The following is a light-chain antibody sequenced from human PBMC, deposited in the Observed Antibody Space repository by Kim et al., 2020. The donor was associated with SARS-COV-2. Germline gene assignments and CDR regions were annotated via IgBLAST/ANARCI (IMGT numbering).Light chain of an antibody. V-gene: IGKV3-15*01. CDR2: GAS. CDR3: QQYNNWPQT. Sequence: SPGERATLSCRASQTVCSTCLAWYQKRPGQAPRLLIYGASTRATGIPARFSGSGSGTEFTLTISSLQSEDFAVYYCQQYNNWPQTFGQGTKVDIK. CDR1: QTVCST. J-gene: IGKJ1*01.